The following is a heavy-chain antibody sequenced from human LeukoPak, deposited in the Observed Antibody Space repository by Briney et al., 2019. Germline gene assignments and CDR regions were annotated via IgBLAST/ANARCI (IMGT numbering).Heavy chain of an antibody. CDR3: ARDLGDYYDSDGYYSARHFIY. D-gene: IGHD3-22*01. CDR1: GYTFTSYG. V-gene: IGHV1-18*01. J-gene: IGHJ4*02. CDR2: ISTYNGNT. Sequence: ASVKVSCKASGYTFTSYGISWVRQAPGQGLEWMGWISTYNGNTNYAQNLQGRVTMTTDTSTSTAYMELRSLRSDDTAVYYCARDLGDYYDSDGYYSARHFIYWGQGTLVTVSS.